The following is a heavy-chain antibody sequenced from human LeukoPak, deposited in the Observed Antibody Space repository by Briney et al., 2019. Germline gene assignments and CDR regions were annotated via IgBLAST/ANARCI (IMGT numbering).Heavy chain of an antibody. D-gene: IGHD4-17*01. V-gene: IGHV3-53*01. CDR2: IYSSGST. CDR1: GFSVSTKY. CDR3: ARHLSGDDI. J-gene: IGHJ3*02. Sequence: PGGSLRLSCAASGFSVSTKYMSWVRQAPGKGLEWVSIIYSSGSTYYADSVKGRFTISRDDSKNTLYLQMHSLRDEDTAVYYCARHLSGDDIWGQGTMVTVSS.